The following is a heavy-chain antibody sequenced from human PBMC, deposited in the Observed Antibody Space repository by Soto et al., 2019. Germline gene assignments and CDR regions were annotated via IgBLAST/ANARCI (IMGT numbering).Heavy chain of an antibody. J-gene: IGHJ4*02. V-gene: IGHV3-30-3*01. Sequence: QVQLVESGGGVVQPGRSLRLSCAASGCTLSSYAMHWVRQAPGKGLEWVAVISYDGSNKYYADSVKGRFTISRDNSKNTRYLQMNSLRAEDTAVYYCARGGTSDGREYYFDYWGQGTLVTVSS. D-gene: IGHD2-15*01. CDR3: ARGGTSDGREYYFDY. CDR1: GCTLSSYA. CDR2: ISYDGSNK.